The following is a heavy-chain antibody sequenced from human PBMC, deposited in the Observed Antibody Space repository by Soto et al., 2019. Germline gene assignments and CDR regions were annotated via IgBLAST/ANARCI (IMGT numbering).Heavy chain of an antibody. D-gene: IGHD1-26*01. CDR1: GYTFTGYY. CDR3: ARDRLVGATISYYYYGMDV. Sequence: QVQLVQSGAEVKKPGASVKVSCKASGYTFTGYYMHWVRQAPGQGLEWMGWINPNSGGTNYAQKFQGWVTMTRDTSISTAYMELSRLRSDDTAVYYCARDRLVGATISYYYYGMDVWGQGTTVTVSS. CDR2: INPNSGGT. V-gene: IGHV1-2*04. J-gene: IGHJ6*02.